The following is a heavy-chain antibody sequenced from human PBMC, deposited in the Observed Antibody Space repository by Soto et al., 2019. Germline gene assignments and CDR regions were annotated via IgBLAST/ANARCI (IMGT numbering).Heavy chain of an antibody. D-gene: IGHD6-19*01. J-gene: IGHJ4*02. CDR3: ARSGSGWSDFDY. V-gene: IGHV4-59*08. CDR2: IFYTGST. CDR1: GGSITNYY. Sequence: SETLSLTCSVSGGSITNYYWTWIRQPPGKGLEWIGYIFYTGSTNYNPSLKSRVTISLDTSKNQFSLKLRSVNAADTAVYDCARSGSGWSDFDYWAQGTLVTFSS.